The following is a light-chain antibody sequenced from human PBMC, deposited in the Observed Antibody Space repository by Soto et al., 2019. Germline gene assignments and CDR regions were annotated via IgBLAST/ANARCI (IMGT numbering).Light chain of an antibody. CDR1: SSNIGGNS. V-gene: IGLV1-51*01. Sequence: QSVMTQPPSVSAAPGQKVTISCSGSSSNIGGNSVSGYQQLPGTAPKLLIYDDNKRPSGIPDRFSGSKSGTSATLGITGFQTGDEADYYCGSWDSSLSAYVFGTGTKLPVL. J-gene: IGLJ1*01. CDR2: DDN. CDR3: GSWDSSLSAYV.